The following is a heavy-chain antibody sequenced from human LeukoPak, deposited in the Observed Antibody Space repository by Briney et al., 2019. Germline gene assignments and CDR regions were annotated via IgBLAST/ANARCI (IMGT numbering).Heavy chain of an antibody. V-gene: IGHV4-39*01. D-gene: IGHD3-9*01. J-gene: IGHJ6*03. Sequence: SETLSLTCTVSGGSISSSSYYWGWIRQPPGKGLEWIGSIYYSGSTYYNPSLKSRVTISVDTSKNQFSLKLSSVTAADTAVYYCARPQTDYDILTGYFRYYYMDVWGKGTTVTISS. CDR1: GGSISSSSYY. CDR3: ARPQTDYDILTGYFRYYYMDV. CDR2: IYYSGST.